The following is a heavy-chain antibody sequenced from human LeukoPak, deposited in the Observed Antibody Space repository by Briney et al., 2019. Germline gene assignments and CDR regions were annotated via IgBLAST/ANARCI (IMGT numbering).Heavy chain of an antibody. CDR2: IYSGGST. D-gene: IGHD4-17*01. CDR1: GFTVSSNY. CDR3: ARVPYGGNFIDY. J-gene: IGHJ4*02. V-gene: IGHV3-66*01. Sequence: PGGSLRLSCAASGFTVSSNYMSWVRQAPGKGLEWVSLIYSGGSTEYADSVKGRFTISRENSRNTLYLQMNSLRAEDTGVYYCARVPYGGNFIDYWGQGTLVTVSS.